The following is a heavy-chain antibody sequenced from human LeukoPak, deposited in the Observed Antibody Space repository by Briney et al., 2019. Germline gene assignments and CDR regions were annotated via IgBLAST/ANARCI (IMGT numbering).Heavy chain of an antibody. CDR2: IKQDGSEK. Sequence: PGGSLRLSCPASGFTFRSYWMTWVRQAPGKGLEWVANIKQDGSEKYYVGSVKGRFTISRDNAKNSLYLQMNSLRAEDTAVYYCARDWVVRGVTDYWGQGTLVTVSS. D-gene: IGHD3-10*01. J-gene: IGHJ4*02. V-gene: IGHV3-7*01. CDR3: ARDWVVRGVTDY. CDR1: GFTFRSYW.